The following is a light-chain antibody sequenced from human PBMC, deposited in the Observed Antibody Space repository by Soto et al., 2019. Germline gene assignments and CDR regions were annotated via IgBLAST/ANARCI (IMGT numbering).Light chain of an antibody. CDR3: LQHNISPLR. Sequence: DIQMTQSPSSLSASVGDRVTITCRASEGIGNDSGWYQQKPGKAPMRLIYDVSNLQSGGPSRFSGSGSATEFTLTIPSLQPEDFAPYYCLQHNISPLRFGGGTK. CDR1: EGIGND. CDR2: DVS. V-gene: IGKV1-17*01. J-gene: IGKJ4*02.